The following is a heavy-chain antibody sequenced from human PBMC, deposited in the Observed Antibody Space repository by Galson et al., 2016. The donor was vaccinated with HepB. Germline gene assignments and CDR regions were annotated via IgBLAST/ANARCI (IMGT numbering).Heavy chain of an antibody. V-gene: IGHV3-23*01. CDR3: AKCRSSDSTSCPNY. CDR2: ISGSGGST. CDR1: GFTFINYA. D-gene: IGHD2-2*01. Sequence: SLRLSCAASGFTFINYAMTWVRQAPGKGLEWVSSISGSGGSTYYADSVKGRFTIYRDNSKNTLYLQMNSLRAEDTALYFCAKCRSSDSTSCPNYWGQGTLVTVSS. J-gene: IGHJ4*02.